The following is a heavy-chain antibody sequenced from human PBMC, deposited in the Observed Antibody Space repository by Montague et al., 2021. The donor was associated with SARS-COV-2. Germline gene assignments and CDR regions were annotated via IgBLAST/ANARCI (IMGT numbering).Heavy chain of an antibody. CDR2: ISSSGSTI. D-gene: IGHD3-10*01. J-gene: IGHJ4*02. Sequence: SLRLSCAASGFTFSSYEMNWVRQAPGKGLEWVSYISSSGSTIYYADSVKGRFTISKDTSKNQVVLTMTNMDPVDTATYYCARWFGELFFGGFDYWGQGTLVTVSS. CDR1: GFTFSSYE. V-gene: IGHV3-48*03. CDR3: ARWFGELFFGGFDY.